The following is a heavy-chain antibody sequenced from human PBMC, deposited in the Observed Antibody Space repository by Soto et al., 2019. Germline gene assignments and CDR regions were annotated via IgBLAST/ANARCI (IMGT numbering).Heavy chain of an antibody. CDR2: IYYIWST. Sequence: GSLRLSCAASGFTVSNNYMSWIRQPPGKGLECIGSIYYIWSTYYNPSLKSRVTISVDAWKNDVSLKLSYVTAADTAVYYCARHNPAISISDHWGQGTLVTVSS. J-gene: IGHJ4*02. D-gene: IGHD3-3*01. CDR1: GFTVSNNY. V-gene: IGHV4-39*01. CDR3: ARHNPAISISDH.